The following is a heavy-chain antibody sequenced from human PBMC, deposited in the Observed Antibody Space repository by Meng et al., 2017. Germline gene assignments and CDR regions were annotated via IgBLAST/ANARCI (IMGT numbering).Heavy chain of an antibody. D-gene: IGHD5-24*01. CDR2: IYWDDDK. J-gene: IGHJ4*02. CDR3: AHRPNVEMATYHFDY. V-gene: IGHV2-5*02. Sequence: HITLKESGPTLVKPTQTLTLTCTFSGFSLSTSGVGVGWIRQPPGKALEWLALIYWDDDKRYSPSLKSRLTITKDTSKNQVVLTMTNMDPVDTATYYCAHRPNVEMATYHFDYWGQGTLVTVSS. CDR1: GFSLSTSGVG.